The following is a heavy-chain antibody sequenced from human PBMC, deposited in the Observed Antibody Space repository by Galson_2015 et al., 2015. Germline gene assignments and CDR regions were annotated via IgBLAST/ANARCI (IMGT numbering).Heavy chain of an antibody. CDR2: INPSGGST. Sequence: SVKVSCKASGYTFTGYYMHWVRQAPGQGLEWMGIINPSGGSTSYAQKFQGRVTMTRDTSTSTVYMGLSSLRSEDTAVYYCARGRGLCSGGSCYNYFDYWGQGTLVTVSS. V-gene: IGHV1-46*01. CDR3: ARGRGLCSGGSCYNYFDY. D-gene: IGHD2-15*01. CDR1: GYTFTGYY. J-gene: IGHJ4*02.